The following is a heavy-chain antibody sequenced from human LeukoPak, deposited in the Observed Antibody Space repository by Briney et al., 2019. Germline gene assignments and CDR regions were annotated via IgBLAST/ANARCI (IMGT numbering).Heavy chain of an antibody. D-gene: IGHD3-22*01. V-gene: IGHV3-23*01. Sequence: GGSLGLSCAASGFTFNSYAMNWVRQAPGKGLEWVAAISGSGGGTYYAESVKGRFTISRDNSKNTLYLQMNSLRAEDTAVYYCAKGRVVITIYFDYWGQGTLVTVSS. J-gene: IGHJ4*02. CDR1: GFTFNSYA. CDR3: AKGRVVITIYFDY. CDR2: ISGSGGGT.